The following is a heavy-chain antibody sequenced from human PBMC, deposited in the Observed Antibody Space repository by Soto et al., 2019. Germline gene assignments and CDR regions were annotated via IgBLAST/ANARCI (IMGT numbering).Heavy chain of an antibody. CDR1: GYTFTSYL. J-gene: IGHJ3*02. V-gene: IGHV5-10-1*01. CDR3: ARQSFYSSGQGAYDI. Sequence: GESLKISFKGSGYTFTSYLITWVRQMAVKGLEWMGRIDPRDSYTNYSPSFQGHVTISADKSISTAYLQWSSLKASDTAMYYCARQSFYSSGQGAYDIWGQGTMVTVSS. CDR2: IDPRDSYT. D-gene: IGHD6-19*01.